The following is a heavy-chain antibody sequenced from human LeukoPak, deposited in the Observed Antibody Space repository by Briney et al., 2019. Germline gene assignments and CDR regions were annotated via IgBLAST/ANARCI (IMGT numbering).Heavy chain of an antibody. CDR2: FDPEDGET. D-gene: IGHD6-19*01. CDR3: ASSPKYSSGFGGWYNWFDP. J-gene: IGHJ5*02. CDR1: GYTLTELS. V-gene: IGHV1-24*01. Sequence: ASVKVSCKVSGYTLTELSMHWVRQAPGKGLEWMGGFDPEDGETIYAQKFQGRVTITTDESTSTAYMELSSLRSEDTAVYYCASSPKYSSGFGGWYNWFDPWGQGTLVTVSS.